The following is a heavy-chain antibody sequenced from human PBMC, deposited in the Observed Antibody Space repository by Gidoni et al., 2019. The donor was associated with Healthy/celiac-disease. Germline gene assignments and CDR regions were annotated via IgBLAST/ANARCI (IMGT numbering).Heavy chain of an antibody. J-gene: IGHJ5*02. CDR1: GGSFSGYY. V-gene: IGHV4-34*01. D-gene: IGHD3-3*01. CDR3: AREFGVEVYWFDP. Sequence: QVQLQQWGAGLSKPSETLSLTCAVYGGSFSGYYWCWIRQPPGKGLEWIGEINHSGSTNYNPSLKSRVTISVDTSKNQFSLKLSSVTAADTAVYYCAREFGVEVYWFDPWGQGTLVTVSS. CDR2: INHSGST.